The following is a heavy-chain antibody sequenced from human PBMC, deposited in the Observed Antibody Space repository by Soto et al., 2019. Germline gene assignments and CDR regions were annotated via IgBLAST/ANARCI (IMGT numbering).Heavy chain of an antibody. CDR2: IWNDGSNE. CDR3: ARDQTDSGGYSEY. CDR1: GFSFSSYG. Sequence: XVSLRLSSKASGFSFSSYGMHWIRQAPGKGLEWLAIIWNDGSNEYYADSVKGRFTISRDNSKNTLYLQLNNLRAEDTAVYFCARDQTDSGGYSEYWGQGTLVTVSS. V-gene: IGHV3-33*01. J-gene: IGHJ4*02. D-gene: IGHD3-22*01.